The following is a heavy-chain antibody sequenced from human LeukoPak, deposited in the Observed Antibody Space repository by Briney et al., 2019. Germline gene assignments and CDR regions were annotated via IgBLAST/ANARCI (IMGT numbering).Heavy chain of an antibody. CDR2: FDPEDGET. CDR1: GYTLTELS. CDR3: ATGLLNDYYGMDV. D-gene: IGHD1-26*01. Sequence: ASVKVSCKVSGYTLTELSMHWVRQAPGKGLECMGGFDPEDGETIYAQEFQGRVTMTEDTSTDTAYMELSSLRSEDTAVYYCATGLLNDYYGMDVWGQGTTVTVSS. J-gene: IGHJ6*02. V-gene: IGHV1-24*01.